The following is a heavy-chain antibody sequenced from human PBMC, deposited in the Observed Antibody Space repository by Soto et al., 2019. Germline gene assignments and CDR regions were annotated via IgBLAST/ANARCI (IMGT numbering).Heavy chain of an antibody. CDR2: IYYSGST. CDR3: ARHYSSGSRNWFDP. D-gene: IGHD6-19*01. J-gene: IGHJ5*02. CDR1: GGSINSSSYF. V-gene: IGHV4-39*01. Sequence: PSETLSLTCSVSGGSINSSSYFWGWVRQPPGKGLEWIGSIYYSGSTYYNPSLRSRVTISVDTSKNQFSLKLSSVTAADTAVFYCARHYSSGSRNWFDPWGRGTLVTSPQ.